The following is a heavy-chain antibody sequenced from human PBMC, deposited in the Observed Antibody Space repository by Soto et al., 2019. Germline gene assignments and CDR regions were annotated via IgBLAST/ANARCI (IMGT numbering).Heavy chain of an antibody. CDR1: GGSISSGDYY. V-gene: IGHV4-30-4*01. CDR2: SYYSGST. CDR3: ATYDILTGICDD. D-gene: IGHD3-9*01. Sequence: QVQLQESGPGLVKPSQTLSLTCTVSGGSISSGDYYWSWIRPPPGKGLEWIGYSYYSGSTYYNPSLESRVTISVDTSKTQFSLKRISVTAADTAVYYFATYDILTGICDDWGQGTLVTVSS. J-gene: IGHJ4*02.